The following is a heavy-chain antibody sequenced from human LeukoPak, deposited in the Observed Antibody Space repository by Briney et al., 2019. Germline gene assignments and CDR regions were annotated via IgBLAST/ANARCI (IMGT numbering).Heavy chain of an antibody. CDR1: GFSVRSNY. V-gene: IGHV3-53*01. D-gene: IGHD1-1*01. Sequence: GGSLRLSCAASGFSVRSNYISWVRQAPGKGLEWVSMIYSDGSIFHADSVKGRFTMSRDNSRNTLDLQMNSLRVEDTAVYFCARDRRRLRGMNGDGDAFDIWGQGTMITVSS. CDR3: ARDRRRLRGMNGDGDAFDI. J-gene: IGHJ3*02. CDR2: IYSDGSI.